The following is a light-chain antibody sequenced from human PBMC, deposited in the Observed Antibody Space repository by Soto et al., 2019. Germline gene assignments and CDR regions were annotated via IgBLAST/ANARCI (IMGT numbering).Light chain of an antibody. CDR3: QSYDSSPSAL. J-gene: IGLJ3*02. CDR1: SSNIGAGYD. CDR2: GNS. Sequence: QSALTQPPSVSGAPGQRVTISCTGSSSNIGAGYDVHWYQQLPGTAPKLLIYGNSNRPSGVPHRFSGSKSGTSASLSITGLQAEDEANYHCQSYDSSPSALFGGGPKVTV. V-gene: IGLV1-40*01.